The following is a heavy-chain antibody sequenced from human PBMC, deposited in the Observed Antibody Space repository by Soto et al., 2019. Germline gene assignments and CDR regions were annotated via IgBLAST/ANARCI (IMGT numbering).Heavy chain of an antibody. D-gene: IGHD2-2*01. CDR3: ARRNVVPAAKTLNAFDI. CDR2: IYYSGST. Sequence: SETLSLTCTVSGGSIISSSYYWGLIRQPPGKGLEWIGNIYYSGSTYYNPSLKSRVTISVDTSKNQFSLKLSSVTAADTAVYYCARRNVVPAAKTLNAFDIWGQGTMVTVSS. V-gene: IGHV4-39*07. CDR1: GGSIISSSYY. J-gene: IGHJ3*02.